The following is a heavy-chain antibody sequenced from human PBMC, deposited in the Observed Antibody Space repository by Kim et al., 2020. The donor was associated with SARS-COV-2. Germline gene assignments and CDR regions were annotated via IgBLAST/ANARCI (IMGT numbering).Heavy chain of an antibody. CDR1: GYNFNNYW. Sequence: GESLKISCKGSGYNFNNYWIAWVRQMPGKGLEWMGMMFPSDSDIRYSPSFEGQITISVDKSTTTAHLQWPSLKASDTAIYFCARGDSAGALDNWGRGTLVTVSS. D-gene: IGHD7-27*01. J-gene: IGHJ4*02. CDR2: MFPSDSDI. CDR3: ARGDSAGALDN. V-gene: IGHV5-51*01.